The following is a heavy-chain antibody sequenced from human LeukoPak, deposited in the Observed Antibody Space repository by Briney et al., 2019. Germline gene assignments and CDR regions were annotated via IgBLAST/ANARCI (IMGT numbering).Heavy chain of an antibody. V-gene: IGHV4-59*01. CDR2: IYYSGST. J-gene: IGHJ3*02. D-gene: IGHD2-21*02. Sequence: SETLSLTCTVPGGSISSYYWSWIRQPPGKGLEWIGYIYYSGSTNYNPSLKSRVTISVDTSKNQFSLKLSSVTAADTAVYYCARFGVVVTAITGGDAFDIWGQGTMVTVSS. CDR1: GGSISSYY. CDR3: ARFGVVVTAITGGDAFDI.